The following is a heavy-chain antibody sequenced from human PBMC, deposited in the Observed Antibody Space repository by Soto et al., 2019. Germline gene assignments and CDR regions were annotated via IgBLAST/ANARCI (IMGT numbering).Heavy chain of an antibody. Sequence: QVQLVQSGAEVKKPGASVKVSCKASGYTFTSYDINWVRQATGQGLEWMGWMNPNSGNTRYTQKVQGRVTMTRTTSITTAYMELSSLTSEDTAVYYCVRMGHHTLWGQGTMVTVSS. CDR1: GYTFTSYD. J-gene: IGHJ3*01. CDR3: VRMGHHTL. D-gene: IGHD2-2*02. CDR2: MNPNSGNT. V-gene: IGHV1-8*01.